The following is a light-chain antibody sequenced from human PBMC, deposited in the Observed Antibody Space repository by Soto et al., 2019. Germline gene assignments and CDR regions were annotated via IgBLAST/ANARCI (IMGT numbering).Light chain of an antibody. Sequence: DIQMTQSPPSLSASVGDRVTITCRASHSISNSVNWYQQRPGRAPKVLIYAASNLQTGVPSRFSGSGSGTDFTLTISSLQPEDFATYYCQQYENLPYTFGQGTKLEI. J-gene: IGKJ2*01. CDR1: HSISNS. V-gene: IGKV1-39*01. CDR2: AAS. CDR3: QQYENLPYT.